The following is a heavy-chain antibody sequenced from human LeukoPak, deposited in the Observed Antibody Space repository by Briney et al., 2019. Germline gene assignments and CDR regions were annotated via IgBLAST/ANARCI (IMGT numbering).Heavy chain of an antibody. Sequence: GGSLSLSCAASGCTFSSYWLHWVRQAPGQGLVLVSRINSDGSSTSYADSVKGRFTISRDNAKNTLYLQMNSLRAEDTAVYYRARADYGDYPNFDYWGQGTLVTVSS. CDR2: INSDGSST. CDR1: GCTFSSYW. D-gene: IGHD4-17*01. V-gene: IGHV3-74*01. J-gene: IGHJ4*02. CDR3: ARADYGDYPNFDY.